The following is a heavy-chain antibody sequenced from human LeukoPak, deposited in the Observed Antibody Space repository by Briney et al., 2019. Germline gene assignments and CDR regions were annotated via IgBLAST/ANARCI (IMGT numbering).Heavy chain of an antibody. V-gene: IGHV3-30*02. J-gene: IGHJ6*02. Sequence: PGGSLRLSCAASGFSFTTYGMHWVRQAPGKGLEWVAYVSYDGRNKQYGDSVKGRFTISRDNSKNMVYLQMNSLTAEDSAVHYCAKGVGLGGMDVWGQGTTVTVSS. D-gene: IGHD1-26*01. CDR3: AKGVGLGGMDV. CDR1: GFSFTTYG. CDR2: VSYDGRNK.